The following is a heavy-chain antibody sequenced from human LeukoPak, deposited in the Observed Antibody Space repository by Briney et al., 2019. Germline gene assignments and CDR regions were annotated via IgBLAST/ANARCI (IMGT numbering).Heavy chain of an antibody. V-gene: IGHV4-59*08. Sequence: PSETLSLTCTVSGGSISSYYWSWIRQPPGKGLEWIGYIYYSGSTNYNPSLKSRVTISVDTSKNQFSLKLSSVTAADPPVYYCARRRAYRSRGVYWFEPWGQGTLVTVSS. D-gene: IGHD6-13*01. CDR1: GGSISSYY. J-gene: IGHJ5*02. CDR3: ARRRAYRSRGVYWFEP. CDR2: IYYSGST.